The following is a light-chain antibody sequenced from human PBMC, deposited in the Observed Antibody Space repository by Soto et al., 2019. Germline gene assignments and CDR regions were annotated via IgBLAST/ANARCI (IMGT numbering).Light chain of an antibody. J-gene: IGKJ3*01. CDR2: GAS. CDR1: QSVGGTF. CDR3: HQYGTAPLT. V-gene: IGKV3-20*01. Sequence: EIVLTQSPGTLSLSPGEGATLSCRASQSVGGTFLAWYQQKGGQAPRLLIHGASNRATGIPDRFSGSGSGTDFTLTISRLEPEDFSVYYCHQYGTAPLTFGPGTKVDIK.